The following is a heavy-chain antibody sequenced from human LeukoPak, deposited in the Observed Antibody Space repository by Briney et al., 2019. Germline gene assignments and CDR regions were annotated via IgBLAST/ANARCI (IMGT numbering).Heavy chain of an antibody. CDR2: IKSDGRT. V-gene: IGHV3-74*01. D-gene: IGHD3-22*01. CDR3: ARAPSEIGGYYPEYFRH. CDR1: GFTFSNYW. Sequence: PGGSLRLSCAAAGFTFSNYWMHWVRQAPGKGLVWVSRIKSDGRTNYADSVKGRFTIFRDNAKNTVSLQMNSLRAEETGVYYCARAPSEIGGYYPEYFRHWGQGTLVTVSS. J-gene: IGHJ1*01.